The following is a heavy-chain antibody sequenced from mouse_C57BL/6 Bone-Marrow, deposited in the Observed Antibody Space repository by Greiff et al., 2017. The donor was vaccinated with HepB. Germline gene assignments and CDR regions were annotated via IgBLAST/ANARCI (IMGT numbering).Heavy chain of an antibody. CDR2: INPRNGGT. D-gene: IGHD2-4*01. Sequence: QVQLQQPGTELVKPGASVKLSCKASGYTFTSYWIHWVKQRPGQGLEWIGNINPRNGGTDYSEKFKSKATLTVDKSSSTAYMQLSSLTSEDSAVYYCAIQIYYDYPYFDYWGQGTTLTVSS. CDR3: AIQIYYDYPYFDY. J-gene: IGHJ2*01. CDR1: GYTFTSYW. V-gene: IGHV1-53*01.